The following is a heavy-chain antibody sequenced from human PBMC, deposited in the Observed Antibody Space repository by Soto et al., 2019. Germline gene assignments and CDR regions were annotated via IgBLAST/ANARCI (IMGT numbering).Heavy chain of an antibody. V-gene: IGHV6-1*01. CDR1: GDSVSSNSAA. Sequence: QVQLQQSGPGLVKPSQTLSLTCAISGDSVSSNSAAWNWIRQSPSRGLEWLGRTYYRSKWYRDYEISVKIRGTIXPDTSKNQFSLQLNSMTPEDTAVYSCVRDFNGPAPWGQGTLVTVSS. D-gene: IGHD2-8*01. CDR2: TYYRSKWYR. CDR3: VRDFNGPAP. J-gene: IGHJ5*02.